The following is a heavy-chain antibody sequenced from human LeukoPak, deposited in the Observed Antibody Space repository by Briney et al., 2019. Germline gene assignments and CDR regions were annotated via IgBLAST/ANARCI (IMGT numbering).Heavy chain of an antibody. D-gene: IGHD6-19*01. CDR2: INPSGGST. J-gene: IGHJ4*02. CDR1: GYTFTSYY. CDR3: AREIAVDYRPRERWCPAFDY. Sequence: GASVKVSCKASGYTFTSYYMHWVRQAPGQGLEWMGIINPSGGSTSYAQKFQGRVTMTRDMSTSTVYMELSSLRSEDTAVYYCAREIAVDYRPRERWCPAFDYWGQGTLVTVSS. V-gene: IGHV1-46*01.